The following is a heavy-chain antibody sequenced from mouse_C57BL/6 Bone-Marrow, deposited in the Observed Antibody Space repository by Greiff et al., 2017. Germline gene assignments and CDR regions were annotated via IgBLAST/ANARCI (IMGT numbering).Heavy chain of an antibody. J-gene: IGHJ3*01. CDR3: ASPNFYGSSP. CDR2: IHPKSGST. V-gene: IGHV1-64*01. Sequence: VQLQQSGAELARPGASVKLSCKASGYTFTSYWMHWVKQRPGQGLEWIGMIHPKSGSTNYNEKFKGKATLTVDKSSSTSYRQLCSLTSEDSAVYYCASPNFYGSSPWGQGTLVTDSA. D-gene: IGHD1-1*01. CDR1: GYTFTSYW.